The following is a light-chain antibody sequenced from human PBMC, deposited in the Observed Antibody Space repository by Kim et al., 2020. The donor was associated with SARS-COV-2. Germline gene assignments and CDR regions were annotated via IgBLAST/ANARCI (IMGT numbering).Light chain of an antibody. V-gene: IGLV1-44*01. J-gene: IGLJ3*02. CDR1: SSNIGSFS. CDR2: NTT. Sequence: QSALTQPPSASGTPGQKLTISCSGSSSNIGSFSVSWYQQVPATAPRVLIYNTTQRPSGVPDRFSGFKSGTSASLAISGLQSGDDADYFCTTWDDSLSGWVFGRGTQLTVL. CDR3: TTWDDSLSGWV.